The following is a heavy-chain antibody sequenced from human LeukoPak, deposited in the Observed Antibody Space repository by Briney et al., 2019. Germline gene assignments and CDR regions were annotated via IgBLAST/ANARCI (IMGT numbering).Heavy chain of an antibody. CDR2: INPSGGST. CDR1: GYIFTSYF. D-gene: IGHD3-10*01. V-gene: IGHV1-46*01. Sequence: ASVKVSCKASGYIFTSYFMHWVRQAPGQGLEWMGLINPSGGSTRYAQKFQGRVTMTRDTSISTAYMELSRLRSDDTAVYYCARDENGSGTYYRGYNWFDPWGQGTLVTVSS. J-gene: IGHJ5*02. CDR3: ARDENGSGTYYRGYNWFDP.